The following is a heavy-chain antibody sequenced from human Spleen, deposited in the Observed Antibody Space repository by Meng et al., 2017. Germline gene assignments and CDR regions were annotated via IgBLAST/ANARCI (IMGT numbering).Heavy chain of an antibody. V-gene: IGHV3-11*01. D-gene: IGHD1-20*01. Sequence: GESLKISCAASGFTFSDYYMTWIRQAPGKGLEWVSYISNSGGTIYYADSVKGRFTISKDTSKNQVVLTLTNMDPVDTATYYCARINNWSYDYWGQGTLVTVSS. J-gene: IGHJ4*02. CDR2: ISNSGGTI. CDR3: ARINNWSYDY. CDR1: GFTFSDYY.